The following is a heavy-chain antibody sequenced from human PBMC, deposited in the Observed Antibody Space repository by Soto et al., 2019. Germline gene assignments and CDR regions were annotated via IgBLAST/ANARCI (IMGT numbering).Heavy chain of an antibody. CDR2: ISSSSSYI. Sequence: PGGSLRLSCAASGFTFSSYSMNWVRQAPGKGLEWVSSISSSSSYIYYADSVKGRFTISRDNAKNSLYLQMNSLRAEDTAVYYCARPYCGGDCYHYFDYWGQGTLVTVSS. CDR1: GFTFSSYS. D-gene: IGHD2-21*02. J-gene: IGHJ4*02. V-gene: IGHV3-21*01. CDR3: ARPYCGGDCYHYFDY.